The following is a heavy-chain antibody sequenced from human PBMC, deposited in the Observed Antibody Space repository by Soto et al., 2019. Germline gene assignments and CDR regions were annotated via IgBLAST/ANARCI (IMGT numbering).Heavy chain of an antibody. V-gene: IGHV4-61*08. CDR1: GGSIDSGDYY. CDR3: VRGGGYDAFDH. Sequence: SETLSLTCTVSGGSIDSGDYYWSWIRQPPGKGLEWIGYVYYSGTTNYNPFLKSRVTLSLDKSKNQFSLKMNSVTAADTAVYYCVRGGGYDAFDHCGQGVPVTVSS. D-gene: IGHD5-12*01. J-gene: IGHJ4*02. CDR2: VYYSGTT.